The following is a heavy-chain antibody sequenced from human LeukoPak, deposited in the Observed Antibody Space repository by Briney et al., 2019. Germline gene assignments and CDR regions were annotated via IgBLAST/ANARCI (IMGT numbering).Heavy chain of an antibody. CDR3: ARDPPNWNYEYYYYMDV. CDR1: GGSFSGYY. CDR2: IKHSGST. V-gene: IGHV4-34*01. J-gene: IGHJ6*03. Sequence: SETLSLTCAVYGGSFSGYYWSWIRQPPGKGLEWIGEIKHSGSTNYNPSLKSRVTISVDTSKNQFSLKLSSVTAADTAVYYCARDPPNWNYEYYYYMDVWGKGTTVTVSS. D-gene: IGHD1-7*01.